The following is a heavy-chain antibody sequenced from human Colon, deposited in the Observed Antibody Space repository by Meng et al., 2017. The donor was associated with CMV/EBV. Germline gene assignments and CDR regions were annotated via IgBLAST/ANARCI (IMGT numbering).Heavy chain of an antibody. V-gene: IGHV1-69*05. CDR2: SIPLFGTV. CDR3: ARGRLYSSGP. Sequence: SVKVSCKASGYTFSSFGINWVRQAPGQGLEWMGGSIPLFGTVNYAQKFQGRVTITTDESTSTAYIEMSSLRSDDTAVYYCARGRLYSSGPFGQGTLVTVSS. D-gene: IGHD6-19*01. CDR1: GYTFSSFG. J-gene: IGHJ5*02.